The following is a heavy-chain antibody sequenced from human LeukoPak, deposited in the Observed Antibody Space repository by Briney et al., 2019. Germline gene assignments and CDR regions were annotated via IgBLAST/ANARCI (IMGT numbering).Heavy chain of an antibody. CDR2: ISGSGGST. Sequence: GGSLRLSCAASGFTFSSYAMSWVRRAPGKGLEWVSAISGSGGSTYYADSVKGRFTISRDNSKNTLYLQMNSLRAEDTAVYYCARGGAVAGILDYWGQGTLVTVSS. V-gene: IGHV3-23*01. J-gene: IGHJ4*02. CDR3: ARGGAVAGILDY. D-gene: IGHD6-19*01. CDR1: GFTFSSYA.